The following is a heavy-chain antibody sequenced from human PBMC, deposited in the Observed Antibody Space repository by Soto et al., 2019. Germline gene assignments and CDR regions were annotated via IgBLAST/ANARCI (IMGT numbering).Heavy chain of an antibody. CDR2: IIPILGIA. CDR3: ARDTLSGDLGGGDY. D-gene: IGHD7-27*01. Sequence: QVQLVQSGAEVKKPGSSVKVSCKASGGTFSSYTISWVRQAPGQGLEWMGRIIPILGIANYAQKFQGRVTITADKSTSKAYMELSSLRSEDTAVYYCARDTLSGDLGGGDYWGQGTLVTVSS. J-gene: IGHJ4*02. V-gene: IGHV1-69*08. CDR1: GGTFSSYT.